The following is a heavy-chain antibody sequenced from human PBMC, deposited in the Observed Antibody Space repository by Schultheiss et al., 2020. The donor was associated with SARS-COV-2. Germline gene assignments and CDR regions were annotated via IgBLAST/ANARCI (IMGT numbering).Heavy chain of an antibody. J-gene: IGHJ6*02. V-gene: IGHV3-66*01. CDR3: ARDQGYYYGMDV. CDR1: GFIFSDYY. Sequence: GGSLRLSCAASGFIFSDYYINWFRQAPGKGLEWVSVIYSGGSTYYADSVKGRFTISRDNAKNTLYLQMNSLRAEDTAVYYCARDQGYYYGMDVWGQGTTVTVSS. CDR2: IYSGGST.